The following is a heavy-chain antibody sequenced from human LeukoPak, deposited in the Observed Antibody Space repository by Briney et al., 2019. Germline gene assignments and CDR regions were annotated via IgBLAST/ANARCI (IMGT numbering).Heavy chain of an antibody. J-gene: IGHJ4*02. V-gene: IGHV3-20*04. D-gene: IGHD4-11*01. Sequence: GGSLRLSCAASGFTFDDYGMNWVRQAPGKGLEWVSGINWNGGNTDYADSVKGRFTISRDNAKKSLYLQMNSPRAEDTALYYCARDKSNYFFDYWGQGTLVTVSS. CDR3: ARDKSNYFFDY. CDR1: GFTFDDYG. CDR2: INWNGGNT.